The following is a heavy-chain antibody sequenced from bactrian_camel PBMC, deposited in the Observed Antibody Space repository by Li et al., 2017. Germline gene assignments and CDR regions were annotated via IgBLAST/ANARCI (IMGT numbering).Heavy chain of an antibody. Sequence: HVQLVESGGGSVQTGGSLSLSCKVSKDATNNYCMGWFRQAPGKERELLAVIDGDGRTTYEDSVKGRFTISPDNEKNTVYLQMNSLKPEDTGLYFCAAGGTWYCLSDFRARNFAYWGQGTQVTVS. CDR2: IDGDGRT. CDR3: AAGGTWYCLSDFRARNFAY. J-gene: IGHJ6*01. CDR1: KDATNNYC. V-gene: IGHV3S53*01. D-gene: IGHD6*01.